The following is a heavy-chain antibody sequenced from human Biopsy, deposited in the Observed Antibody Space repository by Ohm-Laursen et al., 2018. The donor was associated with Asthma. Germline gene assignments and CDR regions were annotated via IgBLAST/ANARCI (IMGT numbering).Heavy chain of an antibody. J-gene: IGHJ4*02. D-gene: IGHD1-26*01. CDR2: IIPIFGTA. V-gene: IGHV1-69*13. Sequence: SVKVSCKASGYTFTSYGISWVRQAPGQGLEWMGGIIPIFGTANYAQKFQGRVTITADESTSTAYMELSSLRSEDTAVYYCARDGPVGAPSDYWGQGTLVTVSS. CDR1: GYTFTSYG. CDR3: ARDGPVGAPSDY.